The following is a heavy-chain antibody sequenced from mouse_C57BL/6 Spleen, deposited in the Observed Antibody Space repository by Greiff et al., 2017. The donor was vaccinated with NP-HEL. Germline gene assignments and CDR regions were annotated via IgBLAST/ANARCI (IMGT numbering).Heavy chain of an antibody. V-gene: IGHV3-6*01. CDR2: ISYDGSN. Sequence: ESGPGLVKPSQSLSLTCSVTGYSITSGYYWNWIRQFPGNKLEWMGYISYDGSNNYNPSLKNRISITRDTSRNQFFLKLNSVTTEDTATYYCAREDYDYDGAWFAYWGQGTLVTVSA. D-gene: IGHD2-4*01. CDR3: AREDYDYDGAWFAY. CDR1: GYSITSGYY. J-gene: IGHJ3*01.